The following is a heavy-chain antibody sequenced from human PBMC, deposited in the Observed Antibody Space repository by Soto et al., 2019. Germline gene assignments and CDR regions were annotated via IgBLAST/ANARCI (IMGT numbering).Heavy chain of an antibody. CDR2: LIPVFGSP. V-gene: IGHV1-69*01. J-gene: IGHJ6*02. CDR3: TGVLGYTVEPGKTRDYAMDV. CDR1: GGTFSKDA. Sequence: QVQLVQSGAEVKKPGSSVTVSCKTSGGTFSKDAINWVRQAPGQGLEWMGLLIPVFGSPIYAQKFQGRIRITADESTSTAFMDLSSLRSEDTAVYYCTGVLGYTVEPGKTRDYAMDVWGQGTTVSVSS. D-gene: IGHD5-18*01.